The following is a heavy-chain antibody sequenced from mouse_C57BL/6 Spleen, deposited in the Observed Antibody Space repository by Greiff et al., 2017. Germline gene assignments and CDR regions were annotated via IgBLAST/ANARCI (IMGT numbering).Heavy chain of an antibody. V-gene: IGHV1-42*01. CDR3: ARLDDYPWFAY. Sequence: VQLQQSGPELVKPGASVKISCKASGYSFTGYYMNWVKQSPEKSLEWIGEINPSTGGTTYNQKFKAKATLTVDKSSSTAYMQLKSLTSEDSAVYYCARLDDYPWFAYWGQGTLVTVSA. D-gene: IGHD2-4*01. CDR2: INPSTGGT. CDR1: GYSFTGYY. J-gene: IGHJ3*01.